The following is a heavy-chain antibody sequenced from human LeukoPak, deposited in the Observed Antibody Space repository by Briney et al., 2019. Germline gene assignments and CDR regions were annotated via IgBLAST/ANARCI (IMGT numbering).Heavy chain of an antibody. V-gene: IGHV3-11*04. Sequence: PGGSLRLSCAASGFTFSNYYMSWLRQAPGKGLEGGSYISSSGSTIYYADSVKGRFTISRANAKNSLYLQMNSLRADDTAVYYCARRRIAVAGTNFDYWGEGTLVTVSS. CDR2: ISSSGSTI. CDR1: GFTFSNYY. D-gene: IGHD6-19*01. CDR3: ARRRIAVAGTNFDY. J-gene: IGHJ4*02.